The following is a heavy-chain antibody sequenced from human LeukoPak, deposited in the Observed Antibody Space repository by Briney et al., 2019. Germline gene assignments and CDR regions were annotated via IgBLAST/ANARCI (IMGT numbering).Heavy chain of an antibody. Sequence: PSQTLSLTCTVSGGSISSGGYYWSWIRQHPGKGLEWIGYIYYSASTYYNPSLKSRVTISVDTSKNQFSLKLSSVTAADTAVYYCARGYGSGSYSDPWGQGTLVTVSS. J-gene: IGHJ5*02. CDR2: IYYSAST. D-gene: IGHD3-10*01. CDR1: GGSISSGGYY. V-gene: IGHV4-31*03. CDR3: ARGYGSGSYSDP.